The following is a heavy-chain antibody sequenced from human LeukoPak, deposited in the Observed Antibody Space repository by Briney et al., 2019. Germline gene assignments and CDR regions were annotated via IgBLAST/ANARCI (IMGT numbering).Heavy chain of an antibody. D-gene: IGHD3-22*01. V-gene: IGHV1-69*05. J-gene: IGHJ4*02. CDR2: IIPIFGTA. CDR3: ARSEGRTCYDSSGYSFDY. Sequence: ASVKVSCKASGGTFSSYAISWVRQAPGQGLEWMGGIIPIFGTANYAQKFQGRVTITTDESTSTAYMELSSLRSEDTAVYYCARSEGRTCYDSSGYSFDYWGQGTLVTVSS. CDR1: GGTFSSYA.